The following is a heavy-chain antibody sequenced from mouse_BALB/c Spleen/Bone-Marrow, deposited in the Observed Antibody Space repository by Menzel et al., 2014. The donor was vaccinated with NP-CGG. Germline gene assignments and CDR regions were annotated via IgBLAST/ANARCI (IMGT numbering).Heavy chain of an antibody. CDR3: TRQRNWDHYAMDY. J-gene: IGHJ4*01. D-gene: IGHD4-1*01. V-gene: IGHV5-6*01. Sequence: EAMPVESGGDLVKPGGSLKLSCAASGFTFSTYGMSWVRQTPDKRLEWVATISSGGGYTYYPDSVKGRFTISRDNANNTLYLQMSSLKSEDTAMYYCTRQRNWDHYAMDYCGQGTSVTVSS. CDR1: GFTFSTYG. CDR2: ISSGGGYT.